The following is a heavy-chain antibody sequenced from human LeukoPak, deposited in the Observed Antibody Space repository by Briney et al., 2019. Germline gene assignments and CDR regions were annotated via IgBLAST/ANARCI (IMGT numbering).Heavy chain of an antibody. V-gene: IGHV3-73*01. D-gene: IGHD6-13*01. Sequence: GGSLRLSCAASGFTFSGSAMHWVRQASGKGLEWVGRIRSKANSYATAYAASVKGRFTISRDDSKNTAYLQMNSLKTEDTAVYYCTTRREAAANSLGSFDYWGQGTLVTVSS. CDR3: TTRREAAANSLGSFDY. J-gene: IGHJ4*02. CDR2: IRSKANSYAT. CDR1: GFTFSGSA.